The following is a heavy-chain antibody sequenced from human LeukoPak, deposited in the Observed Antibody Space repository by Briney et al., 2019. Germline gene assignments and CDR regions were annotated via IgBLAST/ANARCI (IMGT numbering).Heavy chain of an antibody. CDR1: GFAFSSYE. J-gene: IGHJ4*02. CDR2: ISSSGSTI. CDR3: ARDLFGAGDY. D-gene: IGHD3-10*02. V-gene: IGHV3-48*03. Sequence: GGSLRLSCAASGFAFSSYEMNWVRQAPGKGLEWVSYISSSGSTIYYADSVKSRFTISRDNAKNSLYLQMNSLRAEDTGVYYCARDLFGAGDYWGQGTLVTVSS.